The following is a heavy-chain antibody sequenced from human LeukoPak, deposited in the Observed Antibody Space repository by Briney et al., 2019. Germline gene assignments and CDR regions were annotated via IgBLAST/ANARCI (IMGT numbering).Heavy chain of an antibody. CDR3: AREEPNNWFDP. CDR2: IYYTGTT. D-gene: IGHD1-26*01. CDR1: GGSINSHY. V-gene: IGHV4-59*11. J-gene: IGHJ5*02. Sequence: SETLSLTCTVSGGSINSHYWSWIRQPPGKGLEWTGYIYYTGTTNYNPSLRSRVTISVDTSKSQFPLNLSSVTAADTAVYYCAREEPNNWFDPWGQGTLVTVSS.